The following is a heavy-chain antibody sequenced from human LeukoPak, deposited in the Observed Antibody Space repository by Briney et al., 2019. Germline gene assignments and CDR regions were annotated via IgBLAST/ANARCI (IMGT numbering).Heavy chain of an antibody. CDR2: ISSSGSTI. CDR3: ARGVVAATLDY. J-gene: IGHJ4*02. D-gene: IGHD2-15*01. CDR1: GFTFSSYE. V-gene: IGHV3-48*03. Sequence: PGGSLRLSCAASGFTFSSYEMNWVRQAPGKGLEWVSYISSSGSTIYYADSVKGRFTISRDNAKNSVYLQMNSLRAEDTAVYYCARGVVAATLDYWGQGTLVTVSS.